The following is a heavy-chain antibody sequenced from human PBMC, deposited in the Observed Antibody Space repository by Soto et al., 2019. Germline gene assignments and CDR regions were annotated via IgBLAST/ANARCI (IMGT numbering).Heavy chain of an antibody. V-gene: IGHV1-69*04. J-gene: IGHJ4*02. Sequence: GASVKVSCKASGGTFSSYTISWVRQAPGQGLEWMGRIIPILGIANYAQKFQGRVTITADKSTSPAYMELSSLRSEDTAVYYCARDGVVPAASFDYWGQGTLVTVSS. D-gene: IGHD2-2*01. CDR1: GGTFSSYT. CDR2: IIPILGIA. CDR3: ARDGVVPAASFDY.